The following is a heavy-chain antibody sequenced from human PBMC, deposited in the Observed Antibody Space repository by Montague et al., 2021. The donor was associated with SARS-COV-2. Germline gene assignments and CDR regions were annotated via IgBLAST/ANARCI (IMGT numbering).Heavy chain of an antibody. Sequence: SETLSLTCTVSGGSISSYYWSWIRQPPGKGPEWIGYIYYSGSTNYNPSLKSRVTISVDTSKNQFSLKLSSVTAADTAVYYCARGSGWMGNAFDIWGQGTMVTVS. V-gene: IGHV4-59*01. CDR1: GGSISSYY. J-gene: IGHJ3*02. CDR2: IYYSGST. CDR3: ARGSGWMGNAFDI. D-gene: IGHD6-19*01.